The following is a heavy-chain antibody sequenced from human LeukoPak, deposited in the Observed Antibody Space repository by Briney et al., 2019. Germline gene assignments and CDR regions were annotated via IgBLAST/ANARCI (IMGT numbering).Heavy chain of an antibody. V-gene: IGHV4-34*01. CDR2: INHSGST. CDR3: ARGRRRSASYYYYYMDV. CDR1: GGSFSGYY. Sequence: SETLSLTCAVYGGSFSGYYWSWIRQPPGKGLEWIGEINHSGSTNYNPSLKSRVTISVDTSKNQFSLKLSSVTAADTAVYYCARGRRRSASYYYYYMDVWGKGTTVTVSS. J-gene: IGHJ6*03. D-gene: IGHD3-3*01.